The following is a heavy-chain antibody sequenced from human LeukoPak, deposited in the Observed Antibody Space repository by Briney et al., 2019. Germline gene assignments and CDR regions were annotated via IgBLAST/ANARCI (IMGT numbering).Heavy chain of an antibody. CDR3: AAMGNFFDY. J-gene: IGHJ4*02. CDR2: ISYIGST. Sequence: SETLSLTCIVSGGSISSDSWSWIRQPPGKGLEWIGYISYIGSTNYNPSLKSRVTISTDTSKTQFSLKMNSVTAADTAVYYCAAMGNFFDYWGQGTLVTVSS. CDR1: GGSISSDS. V-gene: IGHV4-59*01. D-gene: IGHD1-26*01.